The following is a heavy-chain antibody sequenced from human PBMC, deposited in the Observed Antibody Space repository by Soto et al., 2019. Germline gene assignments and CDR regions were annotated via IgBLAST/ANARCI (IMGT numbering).Heavy chain of an antibody. CDR1: GFTFSSYS. V-gene: IGHV3-48*02. CDR3: ASVSSGWYHRYY. J-gene: IGHJ4*02. D-gene: IGHD6-19*01. Sequence: EVQLVESGGGLVQPGGSLRLSCAASGFTFSSYSMNWVRQAPGKGLEWVSYISSSSSTIYYADSVKGRFTISRDNAKNSLYRQMNSLRDEDTAVYYCASVSSGWYHRYYWGQGTLVTVSS. CDR2: ISSSSSTI.